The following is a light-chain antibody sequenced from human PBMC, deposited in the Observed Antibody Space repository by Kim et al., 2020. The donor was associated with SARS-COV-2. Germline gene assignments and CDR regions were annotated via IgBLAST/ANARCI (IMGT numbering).Light chain of an antibody. CDR2: DVN. J-gene: IGLJ1*01. V-gene: IGLV2-14*03. CDR1: SNDVGGYNY. Sequence: GQSITISCPGTSNDVGGYNYVSWYQQHPGKAPKLIIYDVNNRPSGVSNRFSGSKSGTTASLTISGLQAEDEGDYYCGSYTTSSTYVFGTGTKVTVL. CDR3: GSYTTSSTYV.